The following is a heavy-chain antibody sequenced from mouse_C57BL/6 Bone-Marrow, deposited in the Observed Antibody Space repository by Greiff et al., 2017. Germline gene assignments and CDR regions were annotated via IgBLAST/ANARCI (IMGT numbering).Heavy chain of an antibody. CDR1: GYTFTDYY. D-gene: IGHD2-4*01. CDR2: IYPGSGNT. J-gene: IGHJ1*03. Sequence: QVQLQQSGAELVRPGASVKLSCKASGYTFTDYYINWVKQRPGQGLEWIARIYPGSGNTYYNEKFKGKATLTADTSSSTAYMQLSSLTSEDSAVYFCARPPIYYDDDCCYFDVWGTGTTVTVSS. V-gene: IGHV1-76*01. CDR3: ARPPIYYDDDCCYFDV.